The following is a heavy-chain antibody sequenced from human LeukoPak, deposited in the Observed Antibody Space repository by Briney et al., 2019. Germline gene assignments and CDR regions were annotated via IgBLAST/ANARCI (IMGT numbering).Heavy chain of an antibody. CDR1: RFTFISFE. J-gene: IGHJ1*01. CDR3: ARAGLPEYFQY. V-gene: IGHV3-48*03. CDR2: ISTRGSVI. Sequence: PGVFLRFSSTASRFTFISFEMHRVPLAPGVGPESVSYISTRGSVIYYAESAGGRFTISTQNARNSVNRQMKTLRTEDTAVYYCARAGLPEYFQYWGQGTLVTVSS.